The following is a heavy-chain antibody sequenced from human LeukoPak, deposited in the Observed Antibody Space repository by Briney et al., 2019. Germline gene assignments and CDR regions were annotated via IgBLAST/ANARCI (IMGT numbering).Heavy chain of an antibody. D-gene: IGHD2-2*01. CDR2: IKQDGSKK. V-gene: IGHV3-7*01. Sequence: GGSLRLSCVASGFPFSSYWMTWVRQAPGKGLEWVANIKQDGSKKSYVDSVKGRLTISRDNAKNSLYLQMNSLRAEDTAVYYCARGDIVVVPAAKTFYYYGMDVWGQGTTVTVSS. CDR3: ARGDIVVVPAAKTFYYYGMDV. J-gene: IGHJ6*02. CDR1: GFPFSSYW.